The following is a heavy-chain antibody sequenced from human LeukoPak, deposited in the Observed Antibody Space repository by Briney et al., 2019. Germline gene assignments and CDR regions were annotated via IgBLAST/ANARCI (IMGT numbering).Heavy chain of an antibody. Sequence: PGGSLRLSCAASGFTFSDYYMSWVRQAPGKGLEWVANIKHDGSEKYYVDSVKGRFTISRDNAKNSLFLQMNGLRAEDTAIYYCARQPFDYWGQGALVTVSS. V-gene: IGHV3-7*01. CDR1: GFTFSDYY. J-gene: IGHJ4*02. CDR2: IKHDGSEK. CDR3: ARQPFDY.